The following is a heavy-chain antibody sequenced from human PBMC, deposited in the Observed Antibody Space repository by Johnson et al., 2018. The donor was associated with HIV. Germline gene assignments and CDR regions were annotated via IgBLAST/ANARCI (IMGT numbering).Heavy chain of an antibody. D-gene: IGHD6-19*01. Sequence: EVQLVESGGGLVQPGGPLRLSCAAPGFTFSSYWMSWARQAPGKGLEGVANKKQVGRRKYDGASVKGRCPIPRDKSKNTVFLQMNTLRADDTAVYYCAKVARYGGSGWVDAFDIWGQGTMVTVS. CDR3: AKVARYGGSGWVDAFDI. CDR1: GFTFSSYW. J-gene: IGHJ3*02. CDR2: KKQVGRRK. V-gene: IGHV3-7*01.